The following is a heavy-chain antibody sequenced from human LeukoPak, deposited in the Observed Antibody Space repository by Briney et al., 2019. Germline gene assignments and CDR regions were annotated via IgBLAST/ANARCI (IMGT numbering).Heavy chain of an antibody. V-gene: IGHV4-39*01. CDR2: IYYSGST. CDR1: GGSVSSSSYY. Sequence: SETLSLTCTVSGGSVSSSSYYWGWIRQPPGQGLEWIGSIYYSGSTYYNPSLKSRVTISVDTSKNQFSLKLSSVTAADTAVYYCARLRSGYLYYFDYWGQGTLVTVSS. CDR3: ARLRSGYLYYFDY. J-gene: IGHJ4*02. D-gene: IGHD5-12*01.